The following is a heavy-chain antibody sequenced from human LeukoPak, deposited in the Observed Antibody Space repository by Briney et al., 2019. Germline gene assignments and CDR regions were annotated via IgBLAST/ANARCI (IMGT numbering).Heavy chain of an antibody. Sequence: SVKVSCKASGGTFSSYAISWVRQAPGQGLEWMGRTIPILGIANYAQKFQGRVTITADKSTSTAYMELSSLRSEDTAVYYCARGDSSSWYGDYWGQGTLVTVSS. J-gene: IGHJ4*02. CDR1: GGTFSSYA. CDR2: TIPILGIA. D-gene: IGHD6-13*01. CDR3: ARGDSSSWYGDY. V-gene: IGHV1-69*04.